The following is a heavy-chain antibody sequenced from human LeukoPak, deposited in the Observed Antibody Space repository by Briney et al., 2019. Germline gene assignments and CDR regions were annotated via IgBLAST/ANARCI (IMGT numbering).Heavy chain of an antibody. CDR2: IIPIFGTA. D-gene: IGHD2-21*02. V-gene: IGHV1-69*13. J-gene: IGHJ4*02. Sequence: GASVKVSCKASGYTFTSYGISWVRRAPGQGLEWMGGIIPIFGTANYAQKFQGRVTITADESTSTAYMELSSLRSEDTAVYYCARGIGDPFDYWGQGTLVTVSS. CDR3: ARGIGDPFDY. CDR1: GYTFTSYG.